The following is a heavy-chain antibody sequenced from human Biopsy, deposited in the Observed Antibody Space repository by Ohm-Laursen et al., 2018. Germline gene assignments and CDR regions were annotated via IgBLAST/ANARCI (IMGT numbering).Heavy chain of an antibody. Sequence: GTLSLTCTVSGDSIRSYYWSWIRQTPEKGLEWIGHVYFTGSTNFNPSLKSRVTISVDTSRVRFSLTLGSVTAADTAIYYCARDRRGDSYMDVWGQGTTVTVSS. V-gene: IGHV4-59*01. J-gene: IGHJ6*02. CDR1: GDSIRSYY. CDR3: ARDRRGDSYMDV. CDR2: VYFTGST. D-gene: IGHD2-15*01.